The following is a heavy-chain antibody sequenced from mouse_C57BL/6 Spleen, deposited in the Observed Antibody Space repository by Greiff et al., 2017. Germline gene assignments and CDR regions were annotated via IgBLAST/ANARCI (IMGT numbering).Heavy chain of an antibody. CDR3: ARCDGYPFAY. V-gene: IGHV1-82*01. J-gene: IGHJ3*01. CDR2: IYPGDGDT. D-gene: IGHD2-3*01. Sequence: QVQLQQSGPELVKPGASVKISCKASGYAFSSSWMNWVKQRPGKGLEWIGRIYPGDGDTNYNGKFKGKATLTADKSSSTAYMQLSSLTSEDSAVYFGARCDGYPFAYWGQGTLVTVSA. CDR1: GYAFSSSW.